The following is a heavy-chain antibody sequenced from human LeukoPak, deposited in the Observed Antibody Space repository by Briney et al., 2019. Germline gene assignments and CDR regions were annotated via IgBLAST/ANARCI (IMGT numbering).Heavy chain of an antibody. CDR1: GFTFSSYW. D-gene: IGHD3-16*02. CDR3: TSYYDYVWGSYRDDAFDI. Sequence: GGSLRLSCAASGFTFSSYWMSWVRQAPGKGLGWVANIKQDGSEEYYVDSVKGRFTISRDNAKNPLYLQMNSLRAEDTAVYYCTSYYDYVWGSYRDDAFDIWGQGTMVTVSS. V-gene: IGHV3-7*01. J-gene: IGHJ3*02. CDR2: IKQDGSEE.